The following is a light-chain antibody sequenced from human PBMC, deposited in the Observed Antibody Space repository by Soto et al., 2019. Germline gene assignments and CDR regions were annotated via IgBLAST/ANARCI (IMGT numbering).Light chain of an antibody. V-gene: IGKV3-20*01. CDR2: VAS. CDR1: QSVSHNH. Sequence: EIVLTQSPGTLSLSPGERATLSCRASQSVSHNHLAWYQQKPGQAPRLLIYVASNRATAFPDRFSGSGSGTDLPLTISRLEPEDFAVYYCQDYGSSPYTVGQGTKLEIK. CDR3: QDYGSSPYT. J-gene: IGKJ2*01.